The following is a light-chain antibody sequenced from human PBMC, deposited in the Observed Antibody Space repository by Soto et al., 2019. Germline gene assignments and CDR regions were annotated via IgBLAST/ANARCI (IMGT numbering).Light chain of an antibody. CDR2: SAS. Sequence: EVVLTQSPGTLSLSPGERVTLSCRASQSVASSYLAWYQQKPGRAPRLLFYSASSRATGIPDRFSGSGSGTDFTLTISRLEPEDFAVYYCHHCGSLQETCGQGTKVDIK. V-gene: IGKV3-20*01. CDR1: QSVASSY. CDR3: HHCGSLQET. J-gene: IGKJ1*01.